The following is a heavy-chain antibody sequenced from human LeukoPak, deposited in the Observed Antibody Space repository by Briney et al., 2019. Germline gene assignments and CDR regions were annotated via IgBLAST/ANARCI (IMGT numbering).Heavy chain of an antibody. J-gene: IGHJ4*02. CDR1: GFTFNEYS. CDR3: AKAIHLSTYYYDSSGYSRGFDY. D-gene: IGHD3-22*01. V-gene: IGHV3-48*01. CDR2: ISGSGYTI. Sequence: GGSLRLSCAASGFTFNEYSMNWVRQAPGKGLEWLAYISGSGYTIYYADSVKGRFTISRDNSKNTLYLQMNSLRAEDTAVYYCAKAIHLSTYYYDSSGYSRGFDYWGQGTLVTVSS.